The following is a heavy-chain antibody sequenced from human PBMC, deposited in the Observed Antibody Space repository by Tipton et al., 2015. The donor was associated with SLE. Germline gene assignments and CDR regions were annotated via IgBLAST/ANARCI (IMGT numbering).Heavy chain of an antibody. J-gene: IGHJ2*01. V-gene: IGHV1-18*01. CDR2: ISTYNGNT. D-gene: IGHD4-17*01. CDR3: ARAVTTGLYWYFDL. Sequence: QVQLVQSGAEVKNPGASVKVSCKASAYTFTTYSISWVRQAPGQGLEWMGWISTYNGNTNYAQKLQGRVTMTTDTSTSTAYMELRSQRSDDTAGYYCARAVTTGLYWYFDLWGRGTLVTVSS. CDR1: AYTFTTYS.